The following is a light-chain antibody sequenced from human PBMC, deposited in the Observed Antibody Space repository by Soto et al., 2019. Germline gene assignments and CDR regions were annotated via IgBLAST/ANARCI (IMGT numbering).Light chain of an antibody. CDR2: KAS. CDR1: QTISSW. Sequence: DIQMTQSPSTLSGSVGDRVTITCRASQTISSWLAWYQQKPGKAPKLLIYKASTLKSGVPSRFSGSGSGTEFTLTISSLTTDDFSTYYCQQYHSYWTFGQGTKVDIK. V-gene: IGKV1-5*03. CDR3: QQYHSYWT. J-gene: IGKJ1*01.